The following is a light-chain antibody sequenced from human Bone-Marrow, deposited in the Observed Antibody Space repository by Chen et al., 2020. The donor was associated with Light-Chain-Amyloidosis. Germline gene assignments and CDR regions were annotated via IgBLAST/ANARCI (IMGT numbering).Light chain of an antibody. V-gene: IGLV3-21*02. CDR1: NIGSTS. J-gene: IGLJ3*02. CDR2: DDS. Sequence: SYVLTQPSSVSVAPGQPATIACGGNNIGSTSVHWYQQTPGQAPLLVVYDDSDRPSGIPERLSGSNSGNTATLTISRVVAGDEADYYCQVWDRSSDRPVFGGGTKLTVL. CDR3: QVWDRSSDRPV.